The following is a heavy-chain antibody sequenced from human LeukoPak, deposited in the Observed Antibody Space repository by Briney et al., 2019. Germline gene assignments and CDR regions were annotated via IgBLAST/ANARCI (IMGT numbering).Heavy chain of an antibody. CDR1: GGSISSGDYY. Sequence: SQTLSLTCTVSGGSISSGDYYWSWIRQPPGKGLEWIGYIYYSGSTYYNPSLKSRVTISVDTSKNQFSLKLSSVTAADTAVYYCARDHSLGGRAFDIWGQGTMVTVSP. CDR3: ARDHSLGGRAFDI. D-gene: IGHD2-21*01. V-gene: IGHV4-30-4*08. CDR2: IYYSGST. J-gene: IGHJ3*02.